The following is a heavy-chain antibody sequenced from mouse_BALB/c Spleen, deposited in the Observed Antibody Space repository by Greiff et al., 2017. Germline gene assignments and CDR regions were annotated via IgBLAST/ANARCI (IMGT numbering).Heavy chain of an antibody. CDR2: ISSGSSTI. J-gene: IGHJ4*01. CDR1: GFTFSSFG. CDR3: ARYSLDYAMDY. V-gene: IGHV5-17*02. Sequence: EVQLQESGGGLVQPGGSRKLSCAASGFTFSSFGMHWVRQAPEKGLEWVAYISSGSSTIYYADTVKGRFTISRDNPKNTLFLQMTSLRSEDTAMYYCARYSLDYAMDYWGQGTSVTVSS.